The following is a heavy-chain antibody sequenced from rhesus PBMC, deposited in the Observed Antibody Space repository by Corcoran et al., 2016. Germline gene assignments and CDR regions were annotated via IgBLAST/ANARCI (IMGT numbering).Heavy chain of an antibody. V-gene: IGHV4-160*01. Sequence: QVQLQQWGEGLVKPSETLSLTCAVYGGSISSNYWSWIRQPPGKGLEWIGRIRSGGSPNYNPSLKSRVSISIDTPKLRFSLQLSSVTAADTAVYYCASSPSGSWDYFDHWGQGVLVTVSS. CDR3: ASSPSGSWDYFDH. CDR1: GGSISSNY. J-gene: IGHJ4*01. D-gene: IGHD6-25*01. CDR2: IRSGGSP.